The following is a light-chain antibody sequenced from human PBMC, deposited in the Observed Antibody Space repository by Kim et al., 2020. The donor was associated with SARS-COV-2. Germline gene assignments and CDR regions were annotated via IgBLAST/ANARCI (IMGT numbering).Light chain of an antibody. J-gene: IGLJ1*01. CDR2: GKN. Sequence: LGQTVRITCQGASLRSYYANWYQQKPGQAPVLVIYGKNNRPSGIPDRFSGSSSGNTASLTITGARAEDEADYYCNSRDSSGNHYVFGTGTKVTVL. CDR3: NSRDSSGNHYV. CDR1: SLRSYY. V-gene: IGLV3-19*01.